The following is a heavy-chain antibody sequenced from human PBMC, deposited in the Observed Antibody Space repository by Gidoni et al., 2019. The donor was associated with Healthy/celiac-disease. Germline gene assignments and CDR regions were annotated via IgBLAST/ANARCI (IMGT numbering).Heavy chain of an antibody. D-gene: IGHD2-15*01. V-gene: IGHV3-30*18. CDR3: AKGHVVVVAEIEY. CDR1: GFTFSSYG. J-gene: IGHJ4*02. Sequence: QVQLVESVGGVVQPGRSLRLSCAASGFTFSSYGMHWVRQAPGKGLEWVAVISYDGSKKYYADSVKGRFTISRDNSKNTLYLQMNSLRAEDTAVYYCAKGHVVVVAEIEYWGQGTLVTVSS. CDR2: ISYDGSKK.